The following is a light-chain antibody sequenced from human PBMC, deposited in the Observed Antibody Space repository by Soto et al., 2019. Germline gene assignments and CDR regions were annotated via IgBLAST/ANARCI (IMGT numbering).Light chain of an antibody. J-gene: IGKJ5*01. Sequence: TVLTQSPVTLSLSPGERATLSCRASQSVGGNVAWCQQKPGQAPKLLISGASSRAPGIPDRFSGSGSGADFTLSISRLEPEDFALYYCQHYAAAPITFGQGTRLDI. CDR1: QSVGGN. CDR3: QHYAAAPIT. CDR2: GAS. V-gene: IGKV3-20*01.